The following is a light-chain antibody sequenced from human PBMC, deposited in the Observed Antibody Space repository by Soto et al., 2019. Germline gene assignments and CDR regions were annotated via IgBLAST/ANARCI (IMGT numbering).Light chain of an antibody. CDR3: SSFASSNTWV. J-gene: IGLJ3*02. CDR2: EVT. V-gene: IGLV2-8*01. CDR1: SSDVGAYNY. Sequence: QSALTQPPSASGSPGQSVTISCTGTSSDVGAYNYVSWYQQHAGKAPKLVIYEVTKRPSGVPDRFSGSKSANTASLTVSGPQAEYEADYYCSSFASSNTWVFGGGTKLTVL.